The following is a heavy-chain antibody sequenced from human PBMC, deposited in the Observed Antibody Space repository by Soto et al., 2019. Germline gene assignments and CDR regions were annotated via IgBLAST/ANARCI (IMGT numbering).Heavy chain of an antibody. J-gene: IGHJ6*02. CDR1: GDSISTYY. CDR3: ARENYYGSGTYFRLDV. V-gene: IGHV4-59*01. Sequence: QVQLQESGPGLVKPSETLSLTCTVSGDSISTYYWSWIRQPPGKGLEWIGYLYDSGSTHYNPSLKSRVTISVETSKNQFSLKLTSVTAADTAVYYCARENYYGSGTYFRLDVWGQGTRVTVSS. D-gene: IGHD3-10*01. CDR2: LYDSGST.